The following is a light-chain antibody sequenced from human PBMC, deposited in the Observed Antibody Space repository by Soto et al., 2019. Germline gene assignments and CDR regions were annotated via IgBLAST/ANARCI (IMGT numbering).Light chain of an antibody. J-gene: IGKJ5*01. CDR2: DAS. Sequence: DIQMTQSPSTLSASVGDRVTITCQATQDIRKYLNWYQQKPGKAPKLLIYDASTLQSGVPSRFSGSGSGTEFTLTISSLQPEDFATYYCQQLNSYPLTFGQGTRLEIK. CDR3: QQLNSYPLT. V-gene: IGKV1-9*01. CDR1: QDIRKY.